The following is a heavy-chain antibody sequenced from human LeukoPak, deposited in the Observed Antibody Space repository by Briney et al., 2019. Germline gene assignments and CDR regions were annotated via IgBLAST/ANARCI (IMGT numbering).Heavy chain of an antibody. Sequence: PGGSLRLSCAAPGFTFSSYGMSWVRQAPGKGLEWVSAISGSGGSTYYADSVKGRFTISRDNSKNTLYLQMNSLRAEDTAVYYCAKAGLWELLLLWGQGTLVTVSS. V-gene: IGHV3-23*01. D-gene: IGHD1-26*01. CDR3: AKAGLWELLLL. CDR1: GFTFSSYG. CDR2: ISGSGGST. J-gene: IGHJ4*02.